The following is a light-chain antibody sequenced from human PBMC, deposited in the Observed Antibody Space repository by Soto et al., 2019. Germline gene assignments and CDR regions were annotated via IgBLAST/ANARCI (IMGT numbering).Light chain of an antibody. J-gene: IGLJ2*01. CDR2: SNN. CDR3: AAWDDSLNGVV. CDR1: ISNIGTNF. Sequence: QAVVIKPPSASGTPGQRVTISCSGSISNIGTNFVNWYQQLPGTAHKLLIYSNNQRPSGVPDRFSGSKSGTSASLAISGLQSEDESDYYCAAWDDSLNGVVFGGGTKLTVL. V-gene: IGLV1-44*01.